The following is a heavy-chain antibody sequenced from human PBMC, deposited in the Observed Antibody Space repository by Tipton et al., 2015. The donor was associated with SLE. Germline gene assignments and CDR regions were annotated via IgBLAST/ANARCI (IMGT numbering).Heavy chain of an antibody. CDR1: GGTIRNYS. J-gene: IGHJ2*01. CDR2: LSDTDDT. D-gene: IGHD6-6*01. V-gene: IGHV4-59*01. Sequence: TLSLTCTVSGGTIRNYSWTWIRQSPGKGLEFIGSLSDTDDTTSHPSLRSRVTMSKDTSKNQFSLSLSSVSAAVTAVYYCARLGGYSISSCCVDLLCRGTLVTFS. CDR3: ARLGGYSISSCCVDL.